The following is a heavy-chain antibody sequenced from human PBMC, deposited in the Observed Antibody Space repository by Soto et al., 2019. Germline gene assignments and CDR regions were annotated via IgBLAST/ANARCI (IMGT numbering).Heavy chain of an antibody. J-gene: IGHJ4*02. Sequence: SETLSLTCTVSGGSISNHDWSWIRQPPGKGLEWIGYIYYNGNINYNPSLKSRVTITRDMSTSTAYMELSSLRSEDTAVYYCAAIYDSSGYSDYWGQGTLVTVSS. V-gene: IGHV4-59*03. CDR3: AAIYDSSGYSDY. CDR2: IYYNGNI. D-gene: IGHD3-22*01. CDR1: GGSISNHD.